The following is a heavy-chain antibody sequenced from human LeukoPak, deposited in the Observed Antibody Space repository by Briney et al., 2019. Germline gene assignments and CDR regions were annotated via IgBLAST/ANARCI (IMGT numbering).Heavy chain of an antibody. CDR2: IYSGGST. V-gene: IGHV3-53*05. J-gene: IGHJ4*02. D-gene: IGHD2-21*02. CDR3: ARDKSGDYSMDY. Sequence: GGSLRLSCAASGFTVSSNYMSWVRQAPGKGLEWVSLIYSGGSTYYADSVEGRFTISRDNPKNTLYLQMDSLRAEDTAVYYCARDKSGDYSMDYWGQGTLVTVSS. CDR1: GFTVSSNY.